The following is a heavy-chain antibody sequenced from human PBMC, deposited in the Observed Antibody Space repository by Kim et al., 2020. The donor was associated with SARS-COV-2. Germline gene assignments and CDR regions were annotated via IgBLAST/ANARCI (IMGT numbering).Heavy chain of an antibody. J-gene: IGHJ4*02. CDR2: IYYSGST. CDR1: GGSVSSGSYY. CDR3: AGQGAYGSGRSY. D-gene: IGHD3-10*01. V-gene: IGHV4-61*01. Sequence: SETLSLTCTVSGGSVSSGSYYWSWIRQPPGKGLEWIGYIYYSGSTNYNPSLKSRVTISVDTSKNQFSLKLSSVTAADTAVYYCAGQGAYGSGRSYWGQGTLVTVSS.